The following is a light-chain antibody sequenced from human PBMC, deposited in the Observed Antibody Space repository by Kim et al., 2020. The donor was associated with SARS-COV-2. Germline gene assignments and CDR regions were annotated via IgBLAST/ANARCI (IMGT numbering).Light chain of an antibody. V-gene: IGKV3-15*01. CDR3: QQYNNWPPLT. CDR1: GCNRN. CDR2: CGS. J-gene: IGKJ4*01. Sequence: SPGERATLSRRGRSGCNRNFALVPQKPWQGSRLPNYCGSHRATGIPARFSGSGSGTEFTLTISSLQSEDFAVYYCQQYNNWPPLTFGGGTKVDIK.